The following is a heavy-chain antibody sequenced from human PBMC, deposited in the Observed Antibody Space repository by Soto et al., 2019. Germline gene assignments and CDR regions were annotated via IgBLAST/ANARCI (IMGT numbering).Heavy chain of an antibody. D-gene: IGHD3-16*02. J-gene: IGHJ4*02. CDR1: GFTFSSYG. CDR2: ISYDGSNQ. CDR3: AKALGELSPERYEH. Sequence: GGSLRLSCAASGFTFSSYGMHWVRQAPGKGLEWVAIISYDGSNQYYADSVKGRFTISRDNSKNTLYLQMNSLRAEDTAVYYCAKALGELSPERYEHWGQGVLVTVSA. V-gene: IGHV3-30*18.